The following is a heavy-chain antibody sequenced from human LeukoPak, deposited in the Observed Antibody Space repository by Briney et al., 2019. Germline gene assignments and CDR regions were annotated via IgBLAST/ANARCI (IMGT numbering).Heavy chain of an antibody. CDR1: GYTFTGYD. Sequence: GASVKVSCKASGYTFTGYDINWVRQAPGQGLEWMGRMNPNSGNTGYAQKFQGRVTMTRDTSINTAYMGLSSLRSEDTAVYYCARGYCSSTRCSHCCDPWPQGTGVSVSS. CDR2: MNPNSGNT. J-gene: IGHJ5*02. CDR3: ARGYCSSTRCSHCCDP. D-gene: IGHD2-2*01. V-gene: IGHV1-8*01.